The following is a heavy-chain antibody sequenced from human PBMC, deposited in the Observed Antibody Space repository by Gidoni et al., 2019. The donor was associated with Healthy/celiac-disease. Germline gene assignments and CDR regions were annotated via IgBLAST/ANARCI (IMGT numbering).Heavy chain of an antibody. J-gene: IGHJ4*02. Sequence: QVQLVESGGGVVQPGRSLRLSCAASGFSFSSYGMHWVRQAPGKGLEWVAVISDDGSNKYYADSVKGRFTISRDNSKNTLYLQMNSLRAEDTAVFYCAKDMGSYLNYFDYWGQGTLVTVSS. CDR3: AKDMGSYLNYFDY. D-gene: IGHD1-26*01. CDR1: GFSFSSYG. CDR2: ISDDGSNK. V-gene: IGHV3-30*18.